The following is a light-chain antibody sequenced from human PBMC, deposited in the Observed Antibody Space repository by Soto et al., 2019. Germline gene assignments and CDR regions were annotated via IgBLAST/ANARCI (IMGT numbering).Light chain of an antibody. CDR1: QSITNNY. CDR2: GAS. CDR3: QQYGYLVT. J-gene: IGKJ4*01. Sequence: EIVLTHSPGTLSLSPWEIATLSCGASQSITNNYLAWYQPKPGRAHRLLIYGASSRATGIPDRFSGSGSGTDFTLTISRLEPEDFAMYYCQQYGYLVTFGGGTKVDIK. V-gene: IGKV3-20*01.